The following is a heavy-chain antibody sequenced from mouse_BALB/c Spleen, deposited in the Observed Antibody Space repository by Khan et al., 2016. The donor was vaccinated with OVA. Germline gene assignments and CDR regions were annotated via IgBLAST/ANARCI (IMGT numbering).Heavy chain of an antibody. CDR1: GFTFSNYA. Sequence: DVLLVESGGGLVKPGGSLKLSCAASGFTFSNYAMSWVRQSPEKRLEWVASISSGDSTYYPDSVQGRFTISRDNARNILYLQMSSLRSADTAMYYCARDYWFAYWGQGTLVTVSA. CDR2: ISSGDST. J-gene: IGHJ3*01. CDR3: ARDYWFAY. V-gene: IGHV5-6-5*01.